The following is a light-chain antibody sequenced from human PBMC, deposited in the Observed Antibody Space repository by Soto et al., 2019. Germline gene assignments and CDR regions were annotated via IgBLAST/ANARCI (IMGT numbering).Light chain of an antibody. J-gene: IGKJ4*01. CDR2: DAS. CDR3: QQYDNYPLT. V-gene: IGKV1-5*01. CDR1: QSVRSW. Sequence: DIQMTQSPSTLSASVGDRVTITCRASQSVRSWLAWYQQKPGRAPKFLIYDASSLESGVPSRFSGSGSGTEFTLTISNLQPDDFAPYYCQQYDNYPLTFGGGNKEEI.